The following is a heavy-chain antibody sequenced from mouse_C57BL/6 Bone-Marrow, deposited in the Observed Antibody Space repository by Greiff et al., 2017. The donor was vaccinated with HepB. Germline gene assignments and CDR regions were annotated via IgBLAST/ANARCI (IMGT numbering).Heavy chain of an antibody. J-gene: IGHJ4*01. CDR1: GYTFTSYW. CDR3: ARERGYAVDY. CDR2: IDPSDSYT. V-gene: IGHV1-69*01. Sequence: QVQLQQPGAELVMPGASVKLSCKASGYTFTSYWMHWVKQRPGQGLEWIGEIDPSDSYTNYNQKFKGKSTLTVDKSSSTAYMQLSSLTSEDSAVYYWARERGYAVDYWGQGTSVTVSS.